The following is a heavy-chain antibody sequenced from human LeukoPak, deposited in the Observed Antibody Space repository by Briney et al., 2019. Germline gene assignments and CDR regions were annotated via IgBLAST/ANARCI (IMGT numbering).Heavy chain of an antibody. Sequence: GGSLRLSCAASGFTFSTYAMSWVRQAPGKGLEWVSGISRNSGSIDYADSVKGRFTISRDNAENSLYLQMNSLRAEDTAVYYCARGLSGYASSLGYWGQGTLVTVSA. V-gene: IGHV3-9*01. CDR1: GFTFSTYA. D-gene: IGHD6-6*01. CDR3: ARGLSGYASSLGY. J-gene: IGHJ4*02. CDR2: ISRNSGSI.